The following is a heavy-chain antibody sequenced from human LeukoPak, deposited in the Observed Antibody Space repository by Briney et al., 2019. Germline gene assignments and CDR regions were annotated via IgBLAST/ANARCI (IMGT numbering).Heavy chain of an antibody. V-gene: IGHV3-23*01. CDR3: AKTRPLDSSSWSHGDY. CDR2: ISGSGDST. D-gene: IGHD6-13*01. CDR1: GFTFSSYA. Sequence: GSLRLSCAASGFTFSSYAMSWVRQAPGKGLEWVSAISGSGDSTYYGDSVKGRFTISRDNSKNTLYLLMNSLRAEDTAVYYCAKTRPLDSSSWSHGDYWGQGTLVTVSS. J-gene: IGHJ4*02.